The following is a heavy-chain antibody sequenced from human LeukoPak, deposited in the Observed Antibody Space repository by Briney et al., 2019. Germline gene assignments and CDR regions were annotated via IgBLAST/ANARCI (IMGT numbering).Heavy chain of an antibody. J-gene: IGHJ5*02. D-gene: IGHD2-2*01. CDR3: ARVGYCSSTSCWDWFGP. CDR2: INPNSGGT. CDR1: GYTFTGYY. Sequence: ASVKVSCKASGYTFTGYYMHWVRQAPGQGLEWMGWINPNSGGTNYAQKFQGRVTMTRDTSISTAYMELSRLRSDDTAVYYCARVGYCSSTSCWDWFGPWGQGTLVTVSS. V-gene: IGHV1-2*02.